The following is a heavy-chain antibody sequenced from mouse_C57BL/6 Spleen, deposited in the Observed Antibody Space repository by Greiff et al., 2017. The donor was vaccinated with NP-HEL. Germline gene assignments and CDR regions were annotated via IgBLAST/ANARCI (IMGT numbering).Heavy chain of an antibody. CDR3: TISNYVGD. V-gene: IGHV14-4*01. Sequence: EVQLQESGAELVRPGASVKLSCTASGFNIKDDYMHWVKQRPEQGLEWIGWIDPENGDTEYASKFQGKATITADTSSNTAYLQLSSLTSEDTAVYYCTISNYVGDWGKGTTLTVSS. CDR1: GFNIKDDY. CDR2: IDPENGDT. D-gene: IGHD2-5*01. J-gene: IGHJ2*01.